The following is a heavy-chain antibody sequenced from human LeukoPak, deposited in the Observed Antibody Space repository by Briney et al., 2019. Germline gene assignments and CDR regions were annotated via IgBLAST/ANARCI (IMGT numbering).Heavy chain of an antibody. Sequence: GGSLRLSCAASGFTSSDYYMIWIRQAPGKGLEWVSYISSSGSYTNYADSVKGRVTISRDNAKNSLYLQMNSLRAEDTAVYYCARDRAGGSGSYSDYWGQGTLVTVSS. D-gene: IGHD1-26*01. CDR2: ISSSGSYT. CDR1: GFTSSDYY. CDR3: ARDRAGGSGSYSDY. V-gene: IGHV3-11*06. J-gene: IGHJ4*02.